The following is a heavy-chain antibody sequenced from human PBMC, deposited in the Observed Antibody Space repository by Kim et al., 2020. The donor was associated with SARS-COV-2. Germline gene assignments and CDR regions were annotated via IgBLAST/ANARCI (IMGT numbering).Heavy chain of an antibody. CDR1: GFTFSSYS. D-gene: IGHD3-10*01. CDR2: ISSSSSTI. V-gene: IGHV3-48*02. J-gene: IGHJ3*02. CDR3: ARASRGLDHVLLWFGELSREIDAFDI. Sequence: GGSLRLSCAASGFTFSSYSMNWVRQAPGKGLEWVSYISSSSSTIYYADSVKGRFTISRDNAKNSLYLQMNSLRDEDTAVYYCARASRGLDHVLLWFGELSREIDAFDIWDQGTMVTVSS.